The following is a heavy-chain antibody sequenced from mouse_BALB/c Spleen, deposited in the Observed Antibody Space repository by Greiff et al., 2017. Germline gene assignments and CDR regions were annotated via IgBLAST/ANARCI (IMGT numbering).Heavy chain of an antibody. J-gene: IGHJ4*01. Sequence: EVMLVESGGGLVKPGGSLKLSCAASGFTFSSYAMSWVRQTPEKRLEWVATISSGGSYTYYPDSVKGRFTISRDNAKNTLYLQMSSLRSEDTAMYYCARQGYDYDGAMDYWGQGTSVTVSS. CDR1: GFTFSSYA. V-gene: IGHV5-9-3*01. CDR3: ARQGYDYDGAMDY. D-gene: IGHD2-4*01. CDR2: ISSGGSYT.